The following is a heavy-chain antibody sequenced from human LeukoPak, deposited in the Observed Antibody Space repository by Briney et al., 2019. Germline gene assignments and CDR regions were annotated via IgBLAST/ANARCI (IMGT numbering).Heavy chain of an antibody. CDR1: GGSISSSSYY. D-gene: IGHD3-10*01. J-gene: IGHJ6*03. CDR2: IYYSGST. V-gene: IGHV4-39*07. CDR3: ARSRGSGSYQFYYYYYMDV. Sequence: SETLSLTCTVSGGSISSSSYYWGWIRQPPGKGLEWIGRIYYSGSTYYNPSLKSRVTISVDTSKNQFSLKLSSVTAADTAVYYCARSRGSGSYQFYYYYYMDVWGKGTTVTVSS.